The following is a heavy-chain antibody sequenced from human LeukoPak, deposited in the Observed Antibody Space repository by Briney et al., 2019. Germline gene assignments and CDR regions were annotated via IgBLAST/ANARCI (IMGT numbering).Heavy chain of an antibody. CDR1: GDSVSSNSAA. V-gene: IGHV6-1*01. J-gene: IGHJ4*02. CDR2: TYYRSKWYN. Sequence: SQTLSLTCAISGDSVSSNSAAWNCIRQSPSRGLEWLGRTYYRSKWYNDYAVSVKSRITINPDTSKNQFSLQLNSVTPEDTAVYYCARSGIAVAGTGFDYWGQGTLVTVSS. CDR3: ARSGIAVAGTGFDY. D-gene: IGHD6-19*01.